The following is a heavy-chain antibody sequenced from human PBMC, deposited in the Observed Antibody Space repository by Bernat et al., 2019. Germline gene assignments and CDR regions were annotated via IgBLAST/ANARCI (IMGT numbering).Heavy chain of an antibody. J-gene: IGHJ6*02. CDR1: GFTFSDYY. Sequence: QVQLVESGGGLVKPGGSLRLSCAASGFTFSDYYMSWIRQAPGKGLEWVSYISSSSSYTNYADSVKGRFTISRDNAKNSQYLQMNSLSAEDTAVYYCAREYSYYGMDVWGQGTTVTVSS. CDR2: ISSSSSYT. D-gene: IGHD1-26*01. CDR3: AREYSYYGMDV. V-gene: IGHV3-11*05.